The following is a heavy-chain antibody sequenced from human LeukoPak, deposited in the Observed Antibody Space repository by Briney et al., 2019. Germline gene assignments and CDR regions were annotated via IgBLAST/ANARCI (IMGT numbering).Heavy chain of an antibody. V-gene: IGHV3-23*01. D-gene: IGHD1-26*01. CDR2: ISGSGGST. CDR3: AKDGSYYGFYYFDY. J-gene: IGHJ4*02. CDR1: GFTYNSYA. Sequence: GGPLRLSCAASGFTYNSYAMSWVRQAPGKGLEWVSAISGSGGSTYYADSVKGRFTISRENSKNTVYLQMSSLIAEDTGVYYCAKDGSYYGFYYFDYWGQGTLVTVSS.